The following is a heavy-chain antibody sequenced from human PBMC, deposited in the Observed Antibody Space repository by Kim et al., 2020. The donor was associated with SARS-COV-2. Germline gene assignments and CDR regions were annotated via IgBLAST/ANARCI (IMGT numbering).Heavy chain of an antibody. V-gene: IGHV3-11*06. CDR2: ITSTSSYT. D-gene: IGHD3-10*01. Sequence: GGSLRLSCSASGFTFSDYYMSWMRQAPGKGLEWVSYITSTSSYTNYADSVKGRFTISRDNAKNSLYLQMNSLRAEDMAVYYCANMVRGWGQGTLVTVSS. CDR1: GFTFSDYY. J-gene: IGHJ4*02. CDR3: ANMVRG.